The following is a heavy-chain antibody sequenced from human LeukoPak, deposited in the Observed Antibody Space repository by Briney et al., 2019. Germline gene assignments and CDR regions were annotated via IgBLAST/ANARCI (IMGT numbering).Heavy chain of an antibody. CDR3: ASHEVLGYCSSTSCEGNWFDP. J-gene: IGHJ5*02. V-gene: IGHV4-30-4*01. CDR1: GDSISSSDYY. D-gene: IGHD2-2*01. CDR2: ISYSGST. Sequence: PSETLSLTCAVSGDSISSSDYYWSWIRQPPGKGLEWIGHISYSGSTFYNPSLKSRLTISVDTSKNHLSLKLSSVTAADTAVYYCASHEVLGYCSSTSCEGNWFDPWGQGTLVTVSS.